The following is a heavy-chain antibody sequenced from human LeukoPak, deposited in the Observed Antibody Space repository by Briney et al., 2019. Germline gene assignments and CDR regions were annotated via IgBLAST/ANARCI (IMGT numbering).Heavy chain of an antibody. CDR2: IKQDRSEK. V-gene: IGHV3-7*01. CDR3: ARVKQRLVRLLGRDTTYNYYYYMDV. J-gene: IGHJ6*03. CDR1: GFMFSSYW. Sequence: GGSLRLSCAASGFMFSSYWMSWVRQAPRKGLEWVANIKQDRSEKYYADSVKGRFTVSRDNARNSLYLQMNSLSPEDTAVYYCARVKQRLVRLLGRDTTYNYYYYMDVWGKGTTVTVSS. D-gene: IGHD6-13*01.